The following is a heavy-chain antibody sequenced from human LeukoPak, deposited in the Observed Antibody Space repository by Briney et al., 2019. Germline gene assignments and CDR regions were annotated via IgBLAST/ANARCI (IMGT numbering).Heavy chain of an antibody. J-gene: IGHJ6*02. CDR2: ISAYNGNT. V-gene: IGHV1-18*01. D-gene: IGHD2-2*01. Sequence: ASVKVSCKASGYTFTSYGIIWVRQTPGQGLEWMGWISAYNGNTNYAQKLQGRVTMTTDTSTSTAYMELRSLRSDDTAVYYCARDLYCSSTSCHARGYYYGMDVWGQGTTVTVSS. CDR3: ARDLYCSSTSCHARGYYYGMDV. CDR1: GYTFTSYG.